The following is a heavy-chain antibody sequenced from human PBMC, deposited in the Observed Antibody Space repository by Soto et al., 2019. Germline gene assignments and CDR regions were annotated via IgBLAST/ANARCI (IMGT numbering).Heavy chain of an antibody. D-gene: IGHD3-22*01. CDR3: ARTHYYDSSGYSTPHWFDP. Sequence: GSGPTLVNPTQTLTLTCTFSGFSLSTSGMCVSWIRQPPGKALEWLALIDWDDDKYYSTSLKTRLTISKDTSKNQVVLTMTNMDPVDTATYYCARTHYYDSSGYSTPHWFDPWGPGTLVTVSS. J-gene: IGHJ5*02. V-gene: IGHV2-70*01. CDR2: IDWDDDK. CDR1: GFSLSTSGMC.